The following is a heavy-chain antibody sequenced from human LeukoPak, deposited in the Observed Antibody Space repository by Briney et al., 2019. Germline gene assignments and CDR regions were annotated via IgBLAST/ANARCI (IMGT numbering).Heavy chain of an antibody. CDR1: GLTFSNYC. CDR3: TRGGASTSYNWFY. V-gene: IGHV3-7*03. J-gene: IGHJ4*02. D-gene: IGHD1-1*01. Sequence: PGGSLRLSCVVSGLTFSNYCMTWVRQAPGKGLEWVANIKKDGSEKFYVDSVKGRFTISRDNAKSSLYLQMDSLRGEDTAVYYCTRGGASTSYNWFYWGQGTLVTVSS. CDR2: IKKDGSEK.